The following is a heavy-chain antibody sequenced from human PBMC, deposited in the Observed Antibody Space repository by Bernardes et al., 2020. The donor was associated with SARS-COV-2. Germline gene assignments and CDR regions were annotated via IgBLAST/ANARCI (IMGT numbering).Heavy chain of an antibody. CDR3: ARSERITIFGVVGAFDY. Sequence: SETLSLTCTVSGGSISSGGYYWSWTRQHPGKGLEWIGYIYYSGSTYYNPSLKSRVTISVDTSKNQFSLKLSSVTAADTAVYYCARSERITIFGVVGAFDYWGQGTLVTVSS. J-gene: IGHJ4*02. CDR1: GGSISSGGYY. D-gene: IGHD3-3*01. V-gene: IGHV4-31*03. CDR2: IYYSGST.